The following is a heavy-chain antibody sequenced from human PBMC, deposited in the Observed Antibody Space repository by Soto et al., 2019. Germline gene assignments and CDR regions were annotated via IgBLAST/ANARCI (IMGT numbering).Heavy chain of an antibody. CDR3: AKGRWGSISMDV. CDR2: ISGSGGST. V-gene: IGHV3-23*01. Sequence: PGGSLRLSCAASGYTFSSYAMSWVRQAPGKGLEWVSAISGSGGSTYYADSVKGRFTISRDNSKNTLYLQMNSLRAEDTAVYYCAKGRWGSISMDVWGQGTTVTVSS. CDR1: GYTFSSYA. J-gene: IGHJ6*02. D-gene: IGHD7-27*01.